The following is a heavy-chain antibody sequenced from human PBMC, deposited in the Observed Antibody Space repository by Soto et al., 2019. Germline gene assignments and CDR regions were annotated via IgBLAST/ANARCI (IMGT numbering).Heavy chain of an antibody. D-gene: IGHD3-10*01. CDR2: ISGSGGST. CDR1: GFTFSSYA. V-gene: IGHV3-23*01. J-gene: IGHJ4*02. CDR3: IGPEGEEFLWFGESRDSLDY. Sequence: PGGSLRLSCAASGFTFSSYAMSWVRQAPGKGLEWVSAISGSGGSTYYADSVKGRFTISRDNSKNTLYLQMNSLRAEDTAVYYCIGPEGEEFLWFGESRDSLDYWGQGTLVTVSS.